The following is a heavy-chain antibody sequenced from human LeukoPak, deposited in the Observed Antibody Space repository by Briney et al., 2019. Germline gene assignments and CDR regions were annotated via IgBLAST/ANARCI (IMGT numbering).Heavy chain of an antibody. V-gene: IGHV4-39*01. Sequence: SETLSLTCSVSGGSISSSTTYYWGWIRQPPGKGLEWIGSIYYSGTIYYNPSLKSRGTISVDTSKNQFSLRLSSVTAADTAVYYCARRVYYDILTGSYYFDYWGQGTLVTVSS. J-gene: IGHJ4*02. CDR2: IYYSGTI. CDR1: GGSISSSTTYY. CDR3: ARRVYYDILTGSYYFDY. D-gene: IGHD3-9*01.